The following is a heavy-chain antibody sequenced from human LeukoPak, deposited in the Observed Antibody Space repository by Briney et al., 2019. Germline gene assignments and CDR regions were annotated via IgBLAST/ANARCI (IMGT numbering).Heavy chain of an antibody. D-gene: IGHD3-22*01. V-gene: IGHV1-2*04. Sequence: ASVKVSCKASGYTFTGYYMHWVRQAPGQGLEWMGWINPNSGGTNYAQKFQGWVTMTRDTSISTAYMELSRLRSDDTAVYYCARTRERAPADSSGYYFHDAFDIWGQGTMVTVSS. CDR3: ARTRERAPADSSGYYFHDAFDI. CDR2: INPNSGGT. J-gene: IGHJ3*02. CDR1: GYTFTGYY.